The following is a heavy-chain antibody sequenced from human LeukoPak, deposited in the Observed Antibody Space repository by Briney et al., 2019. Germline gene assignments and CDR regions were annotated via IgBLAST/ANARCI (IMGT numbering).Heavy chain of an antibody. V-gene: IGHV1-69*13. J-gene: IGHJ6*02. D-gene: IGHD6-6*01. CDR2: IIPIFGTA. Sequence: SVTVSCKASGGTFSSYGISRVRQAPGQGLEWMGGIIPIFGTANYAQKFQGRVTITADESTSTAYMELSSLRSEDTAVYYCARLDEYSSSSRYYGMDVWGQGTTVTVSS. CDR3: ARLDEYSSSSRYYGMDV. CDR1: GGTFSSYG.